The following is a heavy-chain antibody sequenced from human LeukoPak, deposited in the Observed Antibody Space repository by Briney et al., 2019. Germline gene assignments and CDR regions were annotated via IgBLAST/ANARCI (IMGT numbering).Heavy chain of an antibody. CDR1: GFNFEDYT. Sequence: GGPLRLSCAASGFNFEDYTMHWVRHTPGKGLEWVSLINWDGGSTYYADCVKGRFSISRDNNKNSLYLQMTSLRTEDTALYYCTKGSNTWPSLFDYWGQGTLVTVSS. CDR2: INWDGGST. D-gene: IGHD2-2*02. CDR3: TKGSNTWPSLFDY. V-gene: IGHV3-43*01. J-gene: IGHJ4*02.